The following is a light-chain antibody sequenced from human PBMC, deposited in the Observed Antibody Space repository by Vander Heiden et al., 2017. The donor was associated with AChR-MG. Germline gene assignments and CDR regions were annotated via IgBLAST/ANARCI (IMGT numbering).Light chain of an antibody. J-gene: IGLJ3*02. V-gene: IGLV1-47*02. CDR1: SSNIGSNY. CDR2: SNN. Sequence: SVLPPHPSASGTPGQRVTISCSGSSSNIGSNYVNWYQQLPGTAPKLLIYSNNQRPSGVPDRFSGSKSGTSASLAISGLRSEDEADYYCAAWDDSLSGVVFGGGTKLTVL. CDR3: AAWDDSLSGVV.